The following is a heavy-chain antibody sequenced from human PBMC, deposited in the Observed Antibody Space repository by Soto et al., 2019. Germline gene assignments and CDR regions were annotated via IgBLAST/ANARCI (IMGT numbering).Heavy chain of an antibody. CDR3: AKARGDSSGYYLEIYFQH. Sequence: QVQLVESGGGVVQPGRSLRLSCAASGFTFSSYGMHWVRQAPGKGLEWVAVISYDGSNKYYADSVKGRFTISRDNSKNTLYLQMNSLRAEDTAVYYCAKARGDSSGYYLEIYFQHWGQGTLVTVSS. J-gene: IGHJ1*01. D-gene: IGHD3-22*01. V-gene: IGHV3-30*18. CDR1: GFTFSSYG. CDR2: ISYDGSNK.